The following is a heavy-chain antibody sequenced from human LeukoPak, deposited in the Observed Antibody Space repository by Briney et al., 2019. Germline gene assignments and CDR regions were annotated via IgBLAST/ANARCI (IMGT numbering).Heavy chain of an antibody. Sequence: GSLRLSCAASGFTFSSYWMSWVRQAPGKGLEWVANIKQDGNEKYYVDSVKGRFTISRDNAKYSLYLQMNSLRAEDTAVYYCARELRVKRSYYGSGSSYYFDYWGQGTLVTVSS. D-gene: IGHD3-10*01. J-gene: IGHJ4*02. CDR1: GFTFSSYW. V-gene: IGHV3-7*01. CDR2: IKQDGNEK. CDR3: ARELRVKRSYYGSGSSYYFDY.